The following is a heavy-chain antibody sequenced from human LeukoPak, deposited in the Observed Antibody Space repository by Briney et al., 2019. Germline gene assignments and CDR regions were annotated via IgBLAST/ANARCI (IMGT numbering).Heavy chain of an antibody. Sequence: ASVKVSCKASGYTFTSYGINWVRQAPGQGLEWMGWISAYNGNTNYAQKLQGRVTMTTDTSTSTAYMELRSLRSEDTAVYYCARAGYSYGYDDNWFDPWGQGTLVTVSS. D-gene: IGHD5-18*01. CDR3: ARAGYSYGYDDNWFDP. CDR1: GYTFTSYG. J-gene: IGHJ5*02. CDR2: ISAYNGNT. V-gene: IGHV1-18*01.